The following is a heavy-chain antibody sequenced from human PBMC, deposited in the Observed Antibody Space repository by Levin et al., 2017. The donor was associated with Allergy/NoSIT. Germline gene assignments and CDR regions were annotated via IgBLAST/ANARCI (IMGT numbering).Heavy chain of an antibody. J-gene: IGHJ4*02. CDR1: GFTFSDYT. CDR3: ARDLLTTTVVTPEFDY. D-gene: IGHD4-23*01. Sequence: GGSLRLSCAASGFTFSDYTMNWVRQAPGQGLEWVASISKRSTYIYYADSVKGRFAISRDNAQNSLFLQMNRLRGEDTAVYYCARDLLTTTVVTPEFDYWGQGTLVTVSS. CDR2: ISKRSTYI. V-gene: IGHV3-21*06.